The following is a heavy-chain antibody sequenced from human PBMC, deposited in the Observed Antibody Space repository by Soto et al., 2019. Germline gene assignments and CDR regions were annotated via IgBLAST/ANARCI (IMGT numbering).Heavy chain of an antibody. V-gene: IGHV3-21*06. Sequence: EVLLVESGGGLVKPGGSLSLSCAASGFTFTRYSMNWVRQAPGKGLEWVASISSTTNYIYYGESLKGRLTISRDNAKNSMYLQMNTLRAEDTAVYYCARESEDLSSNLDYWGQGTLVTVSS. CDR2: ISSTTNYI. CDR1: GFTFTRYS. J-gene: IGHJ4*02. CDR3: ARESEDLSSNLDY.